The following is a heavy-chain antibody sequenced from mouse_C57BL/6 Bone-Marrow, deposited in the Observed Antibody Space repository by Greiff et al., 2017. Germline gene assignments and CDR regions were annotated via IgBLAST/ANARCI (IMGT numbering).Heavy chain of an antibody. Sequence: EVKLMESGGGLVQPGGSLKLSCAASGFTFSDYYMYWVRQTPEKRLEWVAYISNGGGSTYYPDTVKGRFTISRDNAKNTLYLQMSRLKSEDTAMYYCASRRWLRVYYAMDYWGQGTSVTVSS. CDR1: GFTFSDYY. CDR3: ASRRWLRVYYAMDY. V-gene: IGHV5-12*01. CDR2: ISNGGGST. D-gene: IGHD2-3*01. J-gene: IGHJ4*01.